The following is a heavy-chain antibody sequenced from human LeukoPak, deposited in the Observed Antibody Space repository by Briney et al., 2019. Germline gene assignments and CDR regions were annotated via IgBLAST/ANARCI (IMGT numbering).Heavy chain of an antibody. J-gene: IGHJ4*02. V-gene: IGHV3-33*01. CDR2: IWYDGSNK. Sequence: GRSLRLSCAVSGFTFSSYGMHWVRQAPGKGLEWVAVIWYDGSNKYYADSVKGRFTISRDNSKNTLYLQMNSLRAEDTAVYYCARERSQNVVVTAMYYFDYWGQGTLVTVSS. D-gene: IGHD2-21*02. CDR3: ARERSQNVVVTAMYYFDY. CDR1: GFTFSSYG.